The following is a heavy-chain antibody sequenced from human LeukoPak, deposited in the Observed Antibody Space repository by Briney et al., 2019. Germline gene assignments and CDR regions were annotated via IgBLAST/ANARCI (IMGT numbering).Heavy chain of an antibody. Sequence: SQTLSLTCAISGDSASSNSAAWNWIRQSPSRGLEWLGRTYYRSRWFTNYAVSVKSRMTINPDTSKNQFSLQLNSVTPEDTAVYYCARVSTIGSSAFDIWGQGIMVTVSS. CDR2: TYYRSRWFT. V-gene: IGHV6-1*01. D-gene: IGHD3-9*01. CDR3: ARVSTIGSSAFDI. J-gene: IGHJ3*02. CDR1: GDSASSNSAA.